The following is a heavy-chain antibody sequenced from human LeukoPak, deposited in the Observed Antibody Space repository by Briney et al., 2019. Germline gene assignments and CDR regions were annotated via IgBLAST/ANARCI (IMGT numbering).Heavy chain of an antibody. D-gene: IGHD2-2*02. V-gene: IGHV3-23*01. Sequence: GGSLRLSCAASGFTFSSYAMSWVRQAPGKGREWVSAISGSGGSTYYADSVKGRFTISRDNSKNTLYLQMNSLRAEDTAVYYCAKLPCSSTSCYIPPDYWGQGTLVTVSS. CDR3: AKLPCSSTSCYIPPDY. J-gene: IGHJ4*02. CDR2: ISGSGGST. CDR1: GFTFSSYA.